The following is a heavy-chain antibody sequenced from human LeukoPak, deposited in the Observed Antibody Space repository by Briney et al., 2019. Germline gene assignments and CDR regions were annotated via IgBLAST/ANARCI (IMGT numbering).Heavy chain of an antibody. CDR2: INPNSGGT. CDR3: ARAPQLERPDFDY. CDR1: GYTFTGYY. Sequence: ASVKVSCKASGYTFTGYYMHWVRQAPGPGLEGMGWINPNSGGTNYAQKFQGRVTMTRDTSITTAYMELSRLRSDDTAVYYCARAPQLERPDFDYWGQGTLVTVSS. J-gene: IGHJ4*02. V-gene: IGHV1-2*02. D-gene: IGHD1-1*01.